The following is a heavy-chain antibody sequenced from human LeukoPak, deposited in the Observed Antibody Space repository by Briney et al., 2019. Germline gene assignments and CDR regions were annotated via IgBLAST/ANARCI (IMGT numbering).Heavy chain of an antibody. Sequence: ASVKVSCKASGYTFTGYYMHWVRQAPGQGLEWMGWNNPNSGGTNYAQKFQGRVTMTRDTSISTAYMELSRLRSDDTAVYYCARDRGDYGDYAPVCWFDPWGQGTLVTVSS. CDR3: ARDRGDYGDYAPVCWFDP. D-gene: IGHD4-17*01. CDR2: NNPNSGGT. J-gene: IGHJ5*02. CDR1: GYTFTGYY. V-gene: IGHV1-2*02.